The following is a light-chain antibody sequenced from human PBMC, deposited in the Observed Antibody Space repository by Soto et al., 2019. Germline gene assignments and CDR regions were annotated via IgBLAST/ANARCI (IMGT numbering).Light chain of an antibody. Sequence: ALAQPPSASGSPGQSVTISCTGSASDVAAYNYVSWYQQHPGKAPKLIIYEVSKWPSGVPDRFPGSKSGNTAALTVSGLQAEDEADYYCSSFSTSNYFVFGSGTKVTV. J-gene: IGLJ1*01. CDR3: SSFSTSNYFV. V-gene: IGLV2-8*01. CDR2: EVS. CDR1: ASDVAAYNY.